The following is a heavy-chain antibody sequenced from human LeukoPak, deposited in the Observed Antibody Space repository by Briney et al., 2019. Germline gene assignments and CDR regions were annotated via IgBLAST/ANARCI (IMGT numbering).Heavy chain of an antibody. J-gene: IGHJ4*02. V-gene: IGHV1-2*04. CDR1: GYTFTGYY. CDR2: INPNSGGT. CDR3: ARDLLSGSYRGFDY. Sequence: VASVKVSCKASGYTFTGYYMHWVRQAPGQGLEWMGWINPNSGGTNYALKFEGWVTMTRDTSISTAYMELSRLRSDDTAVYYCARDLLSGSYRGFDYWGQGTLVTVSS. D-gene: IGHD1-26*01.